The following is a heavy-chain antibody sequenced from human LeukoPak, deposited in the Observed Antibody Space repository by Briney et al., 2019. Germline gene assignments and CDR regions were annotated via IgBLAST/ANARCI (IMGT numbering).Heavy chain of an antibody. D-gene: IGHD3-9*01. J-gene: IGHJ2*01. Sequence: SETLSLTCTVSGGSISSYYWSWTRQPPGKGLEWIGYIYYSGSTNYNPSLKSRVTISVDTSKNQFSLKLSSVTAADTAVYYCARALGYDILTGYNSHWYFDLWGRGTLVTVSS. V-gene: IGHV4-59*01. CDR2: IYYSGST. CDR1: GGSISSYY. CDR3: ARALGYDILTGYNSHWYFDL.